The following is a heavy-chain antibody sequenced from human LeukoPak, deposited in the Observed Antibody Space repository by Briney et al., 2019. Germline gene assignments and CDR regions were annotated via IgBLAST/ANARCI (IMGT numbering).Heavy chain of an antibody. D-gene: IGHD1-26*01. CDR3: ARSNRQWELHGRLGY. CDR1: GYTFTSYY. V-gene: IGHV1-46*01. Sequence: GASVKVSCKASGYTFTSYYMHWVRQAPGQGLEWMGIINPSGGSTSYAQKFQGRVTMTRDTSTSTVYMELSSLRSEDTAVYYCARSNRQWELHGRLGYWGRGTLVTVSS. CDR2: INPSGGST. J-gene: IGHJ4*02.